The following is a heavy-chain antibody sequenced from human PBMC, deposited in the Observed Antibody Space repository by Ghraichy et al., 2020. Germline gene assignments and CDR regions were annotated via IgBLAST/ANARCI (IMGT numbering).Heavy chain of an antibody. D-gene: IGHD1-26*01. Sequence: GESLNISCVVSGFTLSRIYMSWVRQAPGNGLEWVANIKEDGSQKYYADSVKGRFTISRDNAKNTVYLQMDSLRVEDTAVYYCPSPLQGATSNWGQGTLVTVSS. J-gene: IGHJ4*02. CDR2: IKEDGSQK. V-gene: IGHV3-7*01. CDR3: PSPLQGATSN. CDR1: GFTLSRIY.